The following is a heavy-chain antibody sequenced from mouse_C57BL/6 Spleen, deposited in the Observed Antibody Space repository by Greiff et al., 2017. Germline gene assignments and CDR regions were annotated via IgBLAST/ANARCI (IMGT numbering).Heavy chain of an antibody. D-gene: IGHD2-1*01. V-gene: IGHV3-1*01. J-gene: IGHJ2*01. CDR2: ISYSGST. CDR3: ARRDIYYGNFFDY. Sequence: EVHLVESGPGMVKPSQSLSLTCTVTGYSITSGYDWHWIRHFPGNKLEWMGYISYSGSTNYNPSLKSRISITHDTSKNHFFLKLHSVTTEDTATYYCARRDIYYGNFFDYWGQGTTLTVSS. CDR1: GYSITSGYD.